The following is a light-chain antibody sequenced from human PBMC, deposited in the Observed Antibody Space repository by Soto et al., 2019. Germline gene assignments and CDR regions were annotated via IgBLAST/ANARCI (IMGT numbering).Light chain of an antibody. CDR3: SSYTSRSAYLL. Sequence: QSALTQPASVSGSPGQSITISCTGTSCDIGTYDYVSWYQQHPGKAPKVMIYEVNNRPSGVAYRFSGYKSGNTASLTISGLQAEDEADYDCSSYTSRSAYLLFGGGTKLTVL. J-gene: IGLJ2*01. V-gene: IGLV2-14*01. CDR2: EVN. CDR1: SCDIGTYDY.